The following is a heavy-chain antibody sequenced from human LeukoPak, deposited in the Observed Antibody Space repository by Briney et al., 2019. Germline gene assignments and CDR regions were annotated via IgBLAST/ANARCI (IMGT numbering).Heavy chain of an antibody. D-gene: IGHD2-15*01. CDR3: TLYDY. V-gene: IGHV3-64D*06. CDR1: GFTLSSYA. Sequence: GGTLRLTCSASGFTLSSYAMHWVRQAQWKGLEYVSAISSNGGSTYYADSVKGRFTISRDNSKNTLYLQMSSLRAEDTAVYYCTLYDYWGQGTLVTVSS. CDR2: ISSNGGST. J-gene: IGHJ4*02.